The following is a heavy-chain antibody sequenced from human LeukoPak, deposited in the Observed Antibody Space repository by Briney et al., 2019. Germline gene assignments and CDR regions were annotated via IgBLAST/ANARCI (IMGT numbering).Heavy chain of an antibody. CDR1: GFTFSSYA. D-gene: IGHD3-10*01. V-gene: IGHV3-23*01. CDR3: ATPLGLWFGELLSTLDY. CDR2: ISGSGGST. J-gene: IGHJ4*02. Sequence: GGSLRLSCAASGFTFSSYAMSWVRQAPGKGLEWVSAISGSGGSTYYADSVKGRFTISRDNSKNTLYLQMNSLRAEDTAVYYCATPLGLWFGELLSTLDYWGQGTLVTISS.